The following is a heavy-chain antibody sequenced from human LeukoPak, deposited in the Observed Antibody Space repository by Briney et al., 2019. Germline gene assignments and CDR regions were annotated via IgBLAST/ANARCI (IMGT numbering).Heavy chain of an antibody. Sequence: SETLSLTCTVSGGSISSYYWSWIRQPPGKGLEWIGYIYYSGSTNYNPSLKSRVTISVDTSKNQFSLKLSSVTAADTAVYYCARGSRYNWNYAIGYWGQGTLVTVSS. CDR3: ARGSRYNWNYAIGY. J-gene: IGHJ4*02. V-gene: IGHV4-59*01. CDR2: IYYSGST. D-gene: IGHD1-7*01. CDR1: GGSISSYY.